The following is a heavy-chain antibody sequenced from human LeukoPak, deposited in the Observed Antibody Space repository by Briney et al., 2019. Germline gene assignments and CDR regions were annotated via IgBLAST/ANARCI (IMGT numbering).Heavy chain of an antibody. CDR2: IRAKAYGGTP. CDR1: GFTFGDYA. J-gene: IGHJ6*03. CDR3: TRDLVYGSSSPYYYYMDV. V-gene: IGHV3-49*04. Sequence: GGSLRLSCTASGFTFGDYAMSWVRQAPGKGLEWVGFIRAKAYGGTPEYAASVKGRFTISRDDSKSIAYLQMNSLKTEDTAVYYCTRDLVYGSSSPYYYYMDVWGKGTTVTVSS. D-gene: IGHD6-6*01.